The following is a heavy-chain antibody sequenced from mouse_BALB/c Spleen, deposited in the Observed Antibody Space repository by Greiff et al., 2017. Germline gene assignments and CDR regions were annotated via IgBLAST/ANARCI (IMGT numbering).Heavy chain of an antibody. Sequence: EGQLVESGGGLVQPGGSRKLSCAASGFTFSSFGMHWVRQAPEKGLEWVAYISSGSSTIYYADTVKGRFTISRDNPKNTLFLQMTSLRSEDTAMYYCARRDTTMDYWGQGTSVTVSS. CDR1: GFTFSSFG. D-gene: IGHD1-1*01. V-gene: IGHV5-17*02. CDR3: ARRDTTMDY. CDR2: ISSGSSTI. J-gene: IGHJ4*01.